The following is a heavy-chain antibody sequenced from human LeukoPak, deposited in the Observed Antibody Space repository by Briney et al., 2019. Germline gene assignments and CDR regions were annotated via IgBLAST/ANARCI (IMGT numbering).Heavy chain of an antibody. CDR1: GYTFTDYY. Sequence: ASVNVSCKASGYTFTDYYFHWVRQAPGQGVAWMGFVNPKNGATNYAQKFQGRVTMTRNTSISTDYMELSSLRSDDKAVYFCASLALPPTLDYWGQGTLVTVSS. CDR3: ASLALPPTLDY. D-gene: IGHD2-21*01. V-gene: IGHV1-2*02. CDR2: VNPKNGAT. J-gene: IGHJ4*02.